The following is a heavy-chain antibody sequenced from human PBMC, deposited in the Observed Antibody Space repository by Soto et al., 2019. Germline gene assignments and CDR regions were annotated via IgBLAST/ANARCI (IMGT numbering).Heavy chain of an antibody. D-gene: IGHD2-2*01. CDR1: GFTFDDYA. Sequence: PGGSLRLSCAASGFTFDDYAMHWVRQAPGKGLEWVSGISWNSGSIGYADSVKGRFTISRDNAKNSLYLQMNSLRAEDTALYYCAKEPCSSTSCYASEFDYWGQGTLVTVSS. CDR3: AKEPCSSTSCYASEFDY. CDR2: ISWNSGSI. V-gene: IGHV3-9*01. J-gene: IGHJ4*02.